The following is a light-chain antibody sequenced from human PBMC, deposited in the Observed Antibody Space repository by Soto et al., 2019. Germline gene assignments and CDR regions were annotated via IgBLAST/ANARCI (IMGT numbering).Light chain of an antibody. CDR3: QNRRHWL. J-gene: IGKJ3*01. CDR1: QSVSNY. CDR2: DAS. V-gene: IGKV3-11*01. Sequence: ENVLTQSPATLSLSPGERATLSCRASQSVSNYLAWYQQKPGQAPRLLIYDASNRATGIPARFSGSGSGTDFTLTSSSLEHEDFEVYYCQNRRHWLFGHGTKVDIK.